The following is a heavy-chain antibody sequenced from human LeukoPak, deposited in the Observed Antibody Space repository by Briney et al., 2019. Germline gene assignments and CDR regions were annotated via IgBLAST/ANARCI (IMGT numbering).Heavy chain of an antibody. Sequence: SETLSLTCTVSGGSISSHYWSWIRQPPGKGLEWIGYIYYSGSTNYNPSLKSQVTISVDTSKNQFSLKLSSVTAADTAVYYCARAATGWLRLTYYYYMDVWGKGTTVTVSS. CDR2: IYYSGST. J-gene: IGHJ6*03. CDR1: GGSISSHY. D-gene: IGHD5-12*01. CDR3: ARAATGWLRLTYYYYMDV. V-gene: IGHV4-59*11.